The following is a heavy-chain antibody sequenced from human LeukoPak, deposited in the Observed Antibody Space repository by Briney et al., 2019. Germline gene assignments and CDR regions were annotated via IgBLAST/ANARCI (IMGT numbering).Heavy chain of an antibody. CDR2: INPNSGGT. D-gene: IGHD2-15*01. V-gene: IGHV1-2*02. J-gene: IGHJ4*02. CDR1: GYTFTGYY. Sequence: GASVKVSCKASGYTFTGYYMHWVRQAPGQGLKWMGWINPNSGGTNYAQKFQGRVTMTRDTSISTAYMELNRLRSDDTAVYYCARDFGGKNRVVRRFDYWGQGTLVTVSS. CDR3: ARDFGGKNRVVRRFDY.